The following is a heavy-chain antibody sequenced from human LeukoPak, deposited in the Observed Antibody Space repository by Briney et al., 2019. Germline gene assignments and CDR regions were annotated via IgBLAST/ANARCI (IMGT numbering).Heavy chain of an antibody. D-gene: IGHD6-13*01. J-gene: IGHJ3*02. CDR3: ARDLTIAAAGFDAFDI. V-gene: IGHV1-46*01. CDR2: INPSGGST. CDR1: GYTFTSYY. Sequence: GASVKVSCKASGYTFTSYYMHWVRQAPGQGLEWMGIINPSGGSTSYAQKFQGRVTMTRDTSTSTVYMELSSLRSEDTAVYYCARDLTIAAAGFDAFDIWGQGTMVTVSS.